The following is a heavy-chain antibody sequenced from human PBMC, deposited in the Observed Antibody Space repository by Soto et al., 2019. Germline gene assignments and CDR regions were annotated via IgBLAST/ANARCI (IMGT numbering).Heavy chain of an antibody. CDR3: AKRLRYFDWPSHIDY. D-gene: IGHD3-9*01. J-gene: IGHJ4*02. Sequence: PGGSLRLSCAASGFTFSSYGMHWVRQAPGKGLEWVAVISYDGSNKYYADSVKGRFTISRDNSKNTLYLQMNSLRAEDTAVYYCAKRLRYFDWPSHIDYWGQGTLVTVSS. V-gene: IGHV3-30*18. CDR2: ISYDGSNK. CDR1: GFTFSSYG.